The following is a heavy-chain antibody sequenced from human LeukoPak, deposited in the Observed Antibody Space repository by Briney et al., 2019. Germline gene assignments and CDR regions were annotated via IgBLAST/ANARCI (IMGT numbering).Heavy chain of an antibody. CDR3: AKGRYYYDGSSYSLDY. D-gene: IGHD3-22*01. CDR1: GFTFNTYA. CDR2: ISGSGVST. Sequence: GWSLRLSCAASGFTFNTYAMSWVRQAPGKGLEWVSGISGSGVSTYYADSVKGRFTISRDNSKNTLYVQMNSLRAEDTALYYCAKGRYYYDGSSYSLDYWGQGTLVTVSS. J-gene: IGHJ4*02. V-gene: IGHV3-23*01.